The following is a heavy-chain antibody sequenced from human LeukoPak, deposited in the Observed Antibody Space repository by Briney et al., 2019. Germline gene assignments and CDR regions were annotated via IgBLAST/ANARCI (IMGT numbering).Heavy chain of an antibody. Sequence: GGSLRLSCAASGFTFSGHWMHWVRQVPGKGLEWVGRIKSKTEAGTTDYAAPVKGRFTISRDDSKNTLYLQMNSLKTEDTAVYYCTTDEWSWGQGTLVTVSS. CDR1: GFTFSGHW. D-gene: IGHD3-3*01. V-gene: IGHV3-15*01. CDR3: TTDEWS. J-gene: IGHJ4*02. CDR2: IKSKTEAGTT.